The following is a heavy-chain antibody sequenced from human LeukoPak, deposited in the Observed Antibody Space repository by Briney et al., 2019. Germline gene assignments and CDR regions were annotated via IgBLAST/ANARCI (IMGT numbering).Heavy chain of an antibody. D-gene: IGHD3-16*02. J-gene: IGHJ4*02. CDR3: ARDGGYDYVWGSYRYEDY. Sequence: DSVKVSCKASGYTFTSYGISWVRQAPGQGLEWMGWISAYNGNTNYAQKLQGRVTMTTDTSTSTAYMELRSLRSDDTAVYYCARDGGYDYVWGSYRYEDYWGQGTLITVSS. V-gene: IGHV1-18*01. CDR1: GYTFTSYG. CDR2: ISAYNGNT.